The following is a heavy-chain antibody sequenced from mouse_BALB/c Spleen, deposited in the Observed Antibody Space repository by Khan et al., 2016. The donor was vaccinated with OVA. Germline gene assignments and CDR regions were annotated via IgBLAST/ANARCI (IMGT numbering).Heavy chain of an antibody. V-gene: IGHV5-6*01. CDR1: GFSFSSYS. CDR2: ISSGGDYT. Sequence: EVKLLESGGDSVKPGGSLKLSCAASGFSFSSYSMSWVRQTPDKRLEWVATISSGGDYTYYPDSVKGRFTISRDNAKNTLYLQMSSLRSEDTAMYYCASHLTGSFAFWGQGTLVTVSA. J-gene: IGHJ3*01. CDR3: ASHLTGSFAF. D-gene: IGHD4-1*01.